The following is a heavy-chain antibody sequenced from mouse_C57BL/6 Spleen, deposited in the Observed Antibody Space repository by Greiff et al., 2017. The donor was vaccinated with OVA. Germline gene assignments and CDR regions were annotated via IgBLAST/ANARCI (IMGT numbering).Heavy chain of an antibody. CDR3: ARSAYRKAVDY. Sequence: VQLQQSGAELVRPGTSVKVSCKASGYAFTNYLIEWVKQRPGQGHEWIGVINPGSGGTNYNEKFKGKATLTADKSSSTAYMQLSSLTSEDSAVYFCARSAYRKAVDYWGQGTSVTVSS. V-gene: IGHV1-54*01. D-gene: IGHD2-12*01. J-gene: IGHJ4*01. CDR1: GYAFTNYL. CDR2: INPGSGGT.